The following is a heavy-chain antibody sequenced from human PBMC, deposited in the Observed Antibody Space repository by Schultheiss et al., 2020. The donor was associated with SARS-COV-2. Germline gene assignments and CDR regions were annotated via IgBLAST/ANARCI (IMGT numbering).Heavy chain of an antibody. Sequence: GGSLRLSCAASGFTFSSYAMSWVRQAPGKGLEWVSAISGSGGSTYYADSVKGRFTISRENSKNTLYLQMNSLRAEDTAVYYCAKDRRRAFYSSDFDYWGQGTLVTVSS. J-gene: IGHJ4*02. V-gene: IGHV3-23*01. CDR1: GFTFSSYA. D-gene: IGHD6-19*01. CDR3: AKDRRRAFYSSDFDY. CDR2: ISGSGGST.